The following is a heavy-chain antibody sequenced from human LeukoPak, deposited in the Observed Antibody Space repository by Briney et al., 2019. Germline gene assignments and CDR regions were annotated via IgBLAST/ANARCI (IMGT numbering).Heavy chain of an antibody. J-gene: IGHJ4*02. V-gene: IGHV4-39*01. Sequence: SETLSLTCIVSGGSISSNTYYWGWIRQPPGKGLEWIGSIYYSGSTYYNPSLKSRVTISVDTSKNQFSLKLSSVTAADTAVYYCARHPYCGNTCCYWFGDWGQGTLVTVSS. CDR1: GGSISSNTYY. CDR3: ARHPYCGNTCCYWFGD. CDR2: IYYSGST. D-gene: IGHD2-2*01.